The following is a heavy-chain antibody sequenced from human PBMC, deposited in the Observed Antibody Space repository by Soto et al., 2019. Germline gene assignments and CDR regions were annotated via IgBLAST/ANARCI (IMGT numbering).Heavy chain of an antibody. D-gene: IGHD3-10*01. CDR3: AKASQTLWGWFDP. Sequence: QVPLVESGGGVVQPGRSLRLSCAASGFTFSRYGMHWVRQAPGRGLEGVAVISYDGSNKYYAASVKGRFTISRDNSKNTLDLQMNSLRAEDTAVYHCAKASQTLWGWFDPWGQGTLVTVSS. V-gene: IGHV3-30*18. CDR1: GFTFSRYG. J-gene: IGHJ5*02. CDR2: ISYDGSNK.